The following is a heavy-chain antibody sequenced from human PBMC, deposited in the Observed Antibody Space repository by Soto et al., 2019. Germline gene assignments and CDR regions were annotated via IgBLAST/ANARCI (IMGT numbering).Heavy chain of an antibody. CDR2: ISTFNGNA. CDR3: SSLHGYSSGWYDY. CDR1: GYTFSSNG. D-gene: IGHD6-19*01. Sequence: QVQLVQSGAEVKKPGASVKVSCKASGYTFSSNGVSWVRQAPGQGLEWMGWISTFNGNAHYAQKFQGRVTMTTDTSTNTAYRELTSLRSDDTAVYYCSSLHGYSSGWYDYWGQGTLVTVSS. V-gene: IGHV1-18*04. J-gene: IGHJ4*02.